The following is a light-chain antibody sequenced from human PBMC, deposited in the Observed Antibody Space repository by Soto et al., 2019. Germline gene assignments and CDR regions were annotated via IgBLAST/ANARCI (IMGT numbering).Light chain of an antibody. V-gene: IGKV1-33*01. CDR3: QQYDNLPPVIT. Sequence: QRTQSHYTLSVSVGDRVTITCRASQSISSWLAWYQQKPGKAPKLLIYDASNLETGVPSRFSGLGSGTDFTFTISSLQPEDIATYYCQQYDNLPPVITFGPVSIVDVK. J-gene: IGKJ3*01. CDR1: QSISSW. CDR2: DAS.